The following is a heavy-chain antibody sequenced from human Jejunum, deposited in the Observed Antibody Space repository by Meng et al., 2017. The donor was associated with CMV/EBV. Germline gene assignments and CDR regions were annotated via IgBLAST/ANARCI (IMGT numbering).Heavy chain of an antibody. J-gene: IGHJ6*02. Sequence: NCRSWVRRAPGKGLEWVSVIYMGGNRYYAESAKGRFTILRDAAKNTLELQMNSLRVEDTAVYYCASRSRVTMIRGDYYALDVWGHGTTVTVSS. CDR2: IYMGGNR. D-gene: IGHD3-16*01. V-gene: IGHV3-53*01. CDR1: NC. CDR3: ASRSRVTMIRGDYYALDV.